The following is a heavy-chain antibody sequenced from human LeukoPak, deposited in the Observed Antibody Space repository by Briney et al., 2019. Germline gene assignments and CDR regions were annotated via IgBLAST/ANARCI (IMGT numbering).Heavy chain of an antibody. V-gene: IGHV3-30*03. J-gene: IGHJ4*02. CDR3: ARGEGNFDY. Sequence: PGRSLRLSCAASGFTFSSYGMHWVRQAPGKGLEWVAVISYDGSNKYYADSVKGRFTISRDNAKNSLYLQMNSLRAEDTAVYYCARGEGNFDYWGQGTLVTVSS. CDR2: ISYDGSNK. CDR1: GFTFSSYG.